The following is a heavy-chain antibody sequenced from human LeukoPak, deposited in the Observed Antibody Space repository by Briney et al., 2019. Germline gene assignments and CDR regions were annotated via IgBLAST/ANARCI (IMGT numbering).Heavy chain of an antibody. V-gene: IGHV3-11*01. CDR1: GFTFSDYY. Sequence: GGSLRLSCAASGFTFSDYYRSWIRQAPGKGLEWVSYISSSGSTIYYADSVKGRFTISRDNAKNSLYLQMNSLRAEDTAVYYCARDQRGNYDILTGYSDWGQGTLVTVSS. CDR2: ISSSGSTI. CDR3: ARDQRGNYDILTGYSD. J-gene: IGHJ4*02. D-gene: IGHD3-9*01.